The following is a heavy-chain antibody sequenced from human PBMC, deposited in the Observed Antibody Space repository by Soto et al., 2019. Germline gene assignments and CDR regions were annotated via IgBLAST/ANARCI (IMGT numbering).Heavy chain of an antibody. CDR1: AGSFSGYH. Sequence: PSETLSLTCAVYAGSFSGYHWSWIRQPPGKGLEWIGEVTHSGSTNYSPSLKSRVTISVDTSKNQFSLKVNSVTVADTAVYYCARGERGATSGYYYNYWGQGALATLSS. V-gene: IGHV4-34*01. CDR2: VTHSGST. CDR3: ARGERGATSGYYYNY. J-gene: IGHJ1*01. D-gene: IGHD3-22*01.